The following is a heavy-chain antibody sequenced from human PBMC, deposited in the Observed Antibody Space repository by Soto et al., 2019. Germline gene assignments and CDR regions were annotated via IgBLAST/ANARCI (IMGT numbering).Heavy chain of an antibody. Sequence: QVQLVQSGAEVTKPGASVKVSCRASGYTFTTYDINWVRQATGQGLEWMGWMSPNSGATGYAQKFQGRVTMTRDTSISTAHMELRNLRSEDTAIYYCARGVDAGVDVWGQGTTVTVSS. D-gene: IGHD1-1*01. J-gene: IGHJ6*02. CDR2: MSPNSGAT. V-gene: IGHV1-8*01. CDR3: ARGVDAGVDV. CDR1: GYTFTTYD.